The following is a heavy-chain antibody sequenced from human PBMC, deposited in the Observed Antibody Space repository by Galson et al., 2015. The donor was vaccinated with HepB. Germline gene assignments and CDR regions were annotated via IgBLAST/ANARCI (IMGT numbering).Heavy chain of an antibody. CDR2: IKSDGIST. V-gene: IGHV3-74*01. Sequence: SLRLSCAASGFVFSSYWMHWVRQAPGKGLVWVSRIKSDGISTIYADSVQGRFTISRDNAKNTLYLQMSSLRAEDTAVYYCARGRSYSIDYWGQGTLVTVSS. CDR1: GFVFSSYW. D-gene: IGHD3-10*01. J-gene: IGHJ4*02. CDR3: ARGRSYSIDY.